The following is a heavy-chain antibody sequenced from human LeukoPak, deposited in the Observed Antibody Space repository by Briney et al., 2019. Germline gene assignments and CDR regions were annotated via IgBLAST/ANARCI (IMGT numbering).Heavy chain of an antibody. CDR2: ISSSGSTI. V-gene: IGHV3-11*01. D-gene: IGHD2-2*01. CDR3: ARGGEDIVVVPAAITALDP. J-gene: IGHJ5*02. Sequence: LSLTCSVSGGSISSYFWSWIRQAPGKGLEWVSYISSSGSTIYYADSVKGRFTISRDNAKNSLYLQMNSLRAEDTAVYYCARGGEDIVVVPAAITALDPWGQGTLVTVSS. CDR1: GGSISSYF.